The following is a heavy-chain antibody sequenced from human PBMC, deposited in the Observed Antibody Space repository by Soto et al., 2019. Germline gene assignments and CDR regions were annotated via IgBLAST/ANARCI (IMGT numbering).Heavy chain of an antibody. Sequence: GGSLRLSCAASGFTFSSYAMSWVRQAPGKGLEWVSAISGSGGSTYYADSMKGQCTISRDNSKNKLYLQMNRLTAEDTAVYYCAKDLESVWGSYRYFDYWGQGTLVTVSS. D-gene: IGHD3-16*02. CDR3: AKDLESVWGSYRYFDY. CDR2: ISGSGGST. J-gene: IGHJ4*02. V-gene: IGHV3-23*01. CDR1: GFTFSSYA.